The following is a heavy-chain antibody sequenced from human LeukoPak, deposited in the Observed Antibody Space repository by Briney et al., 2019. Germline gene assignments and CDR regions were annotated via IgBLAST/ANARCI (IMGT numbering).Heavy chain of an antibody. V-gene: IGHV1-46*01. Sequence: ASVKVSCKASGYTFTSYYMHWVRQAPGQGLECMGIINPSGGSTSYAQKFQGRVTMTRDTSTSTVYMELSSLRSEDTAVYYCARVGGRRIFGVVTPYWGQGTLVTVSS. J-gene: IGHJ4*02. CDR3: ARVGGRRIFGVVTPY. CDR2: INPSGGST. D-gene: IGHD3-3*01. CDR1: GYTFTSYY.